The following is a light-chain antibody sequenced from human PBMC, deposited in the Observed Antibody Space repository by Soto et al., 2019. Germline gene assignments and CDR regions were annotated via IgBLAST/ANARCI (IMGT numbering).Light chain of an antibody. CDR1: QGIGND. V-gene: IGKV1-6*02. CDR2: AAA. Sequence: AIQMAQSPSSLSASVGDRVTITCRASQGIGNDVGWFQQKPGKAPKLLIYAAATLQSGVPSRFSVSTSGTDFTLTISSLQPEDFAPYYCLQDHNYPLSFGGGTKVEIK. J-gene: IGKJ4*01. CDR3: LQDHNYPLS.